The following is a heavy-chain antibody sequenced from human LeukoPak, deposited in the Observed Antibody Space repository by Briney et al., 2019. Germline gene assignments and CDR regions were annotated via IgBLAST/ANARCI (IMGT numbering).Heavy chain of an antibody. J-gene: IGHJ4*02. Sequence: KPGGSLRLSCAASGFTFSSYNMNWVRQAPGKGLEWVSSISSSSSYIYYADSVRGRFTISRDNAKNSLYLQMNSLRAEDTAIYYCARSSGGRGGVTGGFDYWGQGTLVTVSS. D-gene: IGHD1-20*01. CDR1: GFTFSSYN. V-gene: IGHV3-21*04. CDR2: ISSSSSYI. CDR3: ARSSGGRGGVTGGFDY.